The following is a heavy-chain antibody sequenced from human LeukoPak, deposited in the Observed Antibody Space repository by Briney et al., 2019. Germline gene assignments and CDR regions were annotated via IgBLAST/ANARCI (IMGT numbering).Heavy chain of an antibody. Sequence: GRSLRLSCAASGFTFSSYAMHWVRQAPGKGLEWVAVISYDGSNKYYADSVKGRFTISRDNSKNTLYLQMNSLRAEDTAVYYCASPFGESTPWGQGTLVTVSS. CDR2: ISYDGSNK. D-gene: IGHD3-10*01. J-gene: IGHJ5*02. V-gene: IGHV3-30*04. CDR1: GFTFSSYA. CDR3: ASPFGESTP.